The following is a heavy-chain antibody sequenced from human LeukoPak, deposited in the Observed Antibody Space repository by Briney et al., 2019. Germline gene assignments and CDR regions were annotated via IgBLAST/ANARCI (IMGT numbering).Heavy chain of an antibody. D-gene: IGHD4-17*01. CDR3: ARELPGGDFDY. Sequence: ASVKVSCKASGYTFTTYYIHWVRQAPGQGLEWMGMINPSNSDTNYAQKFYGRVAMTRDTSTSTVYMELTSLGSEDTAVYYCARELPGGDFDYWGQGTLATVSS. V-gene: IGHV1-46*01. J-gene: IGHJ4*02. CDR1: GYTFTTYY. CDR2: INPSNSDT.